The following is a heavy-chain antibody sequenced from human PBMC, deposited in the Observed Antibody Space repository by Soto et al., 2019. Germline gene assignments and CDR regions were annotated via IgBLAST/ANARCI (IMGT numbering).Heavy chain of an antibody. Sequence: GGSLRLSGAASGFTFSDYYMSWIRQAPGKGLEWVSYISSSGSTIYYADSVKGRFTISRDNAKNSLYLQMNSLRAEDTAVYYCARAQYSSSWYDWGQGTLVTVSS. CDR1: GFTFSDYY. CDR2: ISSSGSTI. D-gene: IGHD6-13*01. V-gene: IGHV3-11*01. CDR3: ARAQYSSSWYD. J-gene: IGHJ4*02.